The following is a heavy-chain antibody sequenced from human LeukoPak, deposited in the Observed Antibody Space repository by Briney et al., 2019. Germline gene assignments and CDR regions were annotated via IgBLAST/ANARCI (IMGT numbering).Heavy chain of an antibody. CDR2: IGSDGST. D-gene: IGHD6-19*01. CDR1: GFPFSSYA. J-gene: IGHJ4*02. V-gene: IGHV3-23*01. CDR3: AKGKETSDWYNFDY. Sequence: GGSLRLSCAASGFPFSSYAMSWVPQAPGKGLDWLSAIGSDGSTYYADSVRGLFTISRDNSENTLYLQMNSLRGEDTAVYYCAKGKETSDWYNFDYWGQGTLVTVSS.